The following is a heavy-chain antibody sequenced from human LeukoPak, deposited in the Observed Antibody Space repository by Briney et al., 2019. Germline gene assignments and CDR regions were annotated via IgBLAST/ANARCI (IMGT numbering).Heavy chain of an antibody. V-gene: IGHV1-24*01. CDR3: ATTTLYCSSTSCYRYFDY. CDR2: FDPEDGET. Sequence: ASVKVSCKASGYTFTGYYMHWVRQAPGQGLEWMGGFDPEDGETIYAQKFQGRVTMTEDTSTDTAYMELSSLRSEDTAVYYCATTTLYCSSTSCYRYFDYWGQGTLVTVSS. D-gene: IGHD2-2*02. CDR1: GYTFTGYY. J-gene: IGHJ4*02.